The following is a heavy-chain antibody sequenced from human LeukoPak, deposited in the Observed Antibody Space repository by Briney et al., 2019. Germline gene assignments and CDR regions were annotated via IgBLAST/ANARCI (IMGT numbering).Heavy chain of an antibody. CDR1: GFTLSSYA. D-gene: IGHD2-2*01. J-gene: IGHJ5*02. CDR3: ARGKYCSSSSCYFMDYWFNP. CDR2: ISGSGGSA. V-gene: IGHV3-23*01. Sequence: PGGSLRLSCAASGFTLSSYAMTWVRQAPGKGLEWVSTISGSGGSAYYADSVKGRFTISRDNSKNTLYLQMNSLRAEDTAVYYCARGKYCSSSSCYFMDYWFNPWGQGTLVTVSS.